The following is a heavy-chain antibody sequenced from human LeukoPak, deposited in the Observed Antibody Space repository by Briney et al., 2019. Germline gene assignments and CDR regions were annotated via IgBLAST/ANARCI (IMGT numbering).Heavy chain of an antibody. CDR3: ARDKGGPDY. CDR1: GFTFSSYS. V-gene: IGHV3-48*01. D-gene: IGHD2-15*01. Sequence: GGSLRLSCAASGFTFSSYSMNWIRQAPGKGLESISYINEGSTTMYYADSVKGRFTISRDNAKNSLYLQMNSLRADDTAVCYCARDKGGPDYWGQGTLVTVSS. CDR2: INEGSTTM. J-gene: IGHJ4*02.